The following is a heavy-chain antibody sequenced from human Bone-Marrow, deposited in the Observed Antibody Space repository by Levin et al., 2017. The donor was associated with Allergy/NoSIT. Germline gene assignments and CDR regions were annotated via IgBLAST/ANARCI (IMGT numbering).Heavy chain of an antibody. CDR3: VHSQTTIITTTLDY. CDR2: IYWDDDE. V-gene: IGHV2-5*02. D-gene: IGHD3-22*01. Sequence: ESGPTLVKPTQTLTLTCTFSGFSLSTSGVGVGWIRQPPGKALEWLALIYWDDDERYSPSLKSRLTVTKDTSKNQVVLTMANMEPVDTATYYCVHSQTTIITTTLDYWGQGTLVTVSS. CDR1: GFSLSTSGVG. J-gene: IGHJ4*02.